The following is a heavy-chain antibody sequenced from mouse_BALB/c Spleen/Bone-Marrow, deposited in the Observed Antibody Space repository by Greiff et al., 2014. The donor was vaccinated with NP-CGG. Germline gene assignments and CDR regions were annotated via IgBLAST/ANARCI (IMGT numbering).Heavy chain of an antibody. Sequence: QVQLKESGPKLVKPGASVKMSCKASGYTFTSYYIHWVKQRPGQGLEWIGWIYPGDGSTKYNEKFKGKTTLTADKSSSTAYMLLSSLTSEDSAIYFCARKENWAYAMDYWGQGTSVTVSS. V-gene: IGHV1S56*01. CDR1: GYTFTSYY. D-gene: IGHD4-1*01. CDR2: IYPGDGST. J-gene: IGHJ4*01. CDR3: ARKENWAYAMDY.